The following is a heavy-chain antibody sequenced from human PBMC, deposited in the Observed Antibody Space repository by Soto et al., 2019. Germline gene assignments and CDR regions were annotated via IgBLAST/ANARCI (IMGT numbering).Heavy chain of an antibody. V-gene: IGHV4-59*08. CDR2: IYDSGST. J-gene: IGHJ4*02. D-gene: IGHD3-16*02. CDR3: ARHQYDYIWGSYRFDY. Sequence: SETLSLTCTVSGGSISVYYWSWIRQPPEKGLEWIGNIYDSGSTSYNPSLKSRVTISVDTSKNQFSLKLSSVTAADTAVYYCARHQYDYIWGSYRFDYWGQGTLVTVSS. CDR1: GGSISVYY.